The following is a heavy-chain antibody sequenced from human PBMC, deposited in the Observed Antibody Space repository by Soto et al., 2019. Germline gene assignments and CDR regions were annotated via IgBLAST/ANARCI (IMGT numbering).Heavy chain of an antibody. CDR3: AKVGYNDWDFDR. Sequence: PGGSLRLLCAASGSTFSSYWRTWVRQAPGKGLEWVAIINQDTSYRYYVDYVEGRFTISRDNAKTSVYLQMNSLRAEDTALYYCAKVGYNDWDFDRWGHGTLVTVSS. D-gene: IGHD3-16*01. J-gene: IGHJ4*01. CDR2: INQDTSYR. CDR1: GSTFSSYW. V-gene: IGHV3-7*01.